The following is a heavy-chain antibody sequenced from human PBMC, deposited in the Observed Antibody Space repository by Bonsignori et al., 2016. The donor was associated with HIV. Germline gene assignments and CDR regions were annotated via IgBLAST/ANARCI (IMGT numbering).Heavy chain of an antibody. CDR2: IIGSGEQT. CDR3: ARESLQRIFSLDY. CDR1: EFIFSKFA. Sequence: EVQVSESGGGLVQPGGSLRLSCVASEFIFSKFAMSWVRQAPGKGLQWVSGIIGSGEQTFYADSVKGRFTISRDNPKNTLYLQMDSLRAEDTAVYYCARESLQRIFSLDYWGLGTLVT. V-gene: IGHV3-23*01. J-gene: IGHJ4*02. D-gene: IGHD3-10*01.